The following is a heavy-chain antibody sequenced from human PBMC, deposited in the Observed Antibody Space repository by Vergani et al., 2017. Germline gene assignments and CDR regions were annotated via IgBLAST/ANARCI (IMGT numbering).Heavy chain of an antibody. CDR2: IIPVLGKT. CDR3: ARDPRGYGGDPEDYYYGMDV. CDR1: GYTFTSYY. J-gene: IGHJ6*02. Sequence: QVQLVQSGAEVKKPGASVKVSCKASGYTFTSYYMHWVRQAPGQGLEWMGRIIPVLGKTKYAQDFQGRLTITADTSTSTAYMELTSLRSQDTAVYYCARDPRGYGGDPEDYYYGMDVWGQGTTVTVS. V-gene: IGHV1-46*01. D-gene: IGHD2-21*02.